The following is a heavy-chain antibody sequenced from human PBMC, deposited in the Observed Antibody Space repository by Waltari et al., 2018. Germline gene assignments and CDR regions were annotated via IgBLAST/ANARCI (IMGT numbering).Heavy chain of an antibody. J-gene: IGHJ4*02. V-gene: IGHV4-39*01. Sequence: QLQLQESGPGLVKPSETLSLPCTVSCGSISSSSNYYWGWIRQPPGKGLEWIGSIYYNGSTYYNPSLKSRVTISVDTSKNQFSLKLSSVTAADTVVYYCARRAWGSGWSYWGQGTLVAVSS. CDR3: ARRAWGSGWSY. D-gene: IGHD6-19*01. CDR2: IYYNGST. CDR1: CGSISSSSNYY.